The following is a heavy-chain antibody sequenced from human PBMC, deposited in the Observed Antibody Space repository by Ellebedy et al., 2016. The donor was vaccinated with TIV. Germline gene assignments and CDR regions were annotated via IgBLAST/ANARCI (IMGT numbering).Heavy chain of an antibody. CDR2: LDYSGLST. J-gene: IGHJ4*02. CDR1: GFTFSSYA. Sequence: GESLKISCEASGFTFSSYAMTWVRQAPGKGLEWVSGLDYSGLSTYYAESVKGRFTVSRNNSKNTRYLQMDSLRAEDTAIYYCAKTRPYSSGWYDFDHWGQGTPVTVSS. CDR3: AKTRPYSSGWYDFDH. D-gene: IGHD6-19*01. V-gene: IGHV3-23*01.